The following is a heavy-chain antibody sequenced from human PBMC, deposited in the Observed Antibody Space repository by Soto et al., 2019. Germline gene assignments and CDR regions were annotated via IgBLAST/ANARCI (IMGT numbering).Heavy chain of an antibody. Sequence: QVQLVASGGGVVQPGRSLRLSCASSGVTFSSYCMHWVIQAPGTGLEWVAVISYDGSNKYYADSVKGRFTISRDNSKNTLYLQMNSLRAEDTAVYYCAKDRSNIVVVVAAMHDACDIWGQGTMVTVSS. D-gene: IGHD2-15*01. V-gene: IGHV3-30*18. CDR2: ISYDGSNK. CDR3: AKDRSNIVVVVAAMHDACDI. CDR1: GVTFSSYC. J-gene: IGHJ3*02.